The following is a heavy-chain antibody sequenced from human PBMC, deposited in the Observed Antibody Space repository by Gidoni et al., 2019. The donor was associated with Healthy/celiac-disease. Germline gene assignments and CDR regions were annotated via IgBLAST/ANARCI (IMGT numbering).Heavy chain of an antibody. CDR3: ARSTAMVPDYYYYGMDV. J-gene: IGHJ6*02. V-gene: IGHV3-66*01. CDR2: IYSGGST. D-gene: IGHD5-18*01. Sequence: EVQLLESGGGLVQPGGSLRLPCASSGFPFSSNYMGWVRQAPGKGLEWVSVIYSGGSTYYADSVKGRFTISRDNSKNTLYLQMNSLRAEDTAVYYCARSTAMVPDYYYYGMDVWGQGTTVTVSS. CDR1: GFPFSSNY.